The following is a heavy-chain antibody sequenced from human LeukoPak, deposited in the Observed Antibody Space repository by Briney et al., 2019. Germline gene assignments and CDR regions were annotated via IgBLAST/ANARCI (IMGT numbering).Heavy chain of an antibody. CDR3: ATALGPSYYYDSSGYYFPLGY. CDR2: FDPEDGET. CDR1: GYTLTELS. J-gene: IGHJ4*02. D-gene: IGHD3-22*01. V-gene: IGHV1-24*01. Sequence: ASVKVSCKVSGYTLTELSIHWVRQAPGKGLEWMGGFDPEDGETIYAQKFQGRVTMTEDTSTDTAYMELSSLRSEDTAVYYCATALGPSYYYDSSGYYFPLGYWGQGTLVTVSS.